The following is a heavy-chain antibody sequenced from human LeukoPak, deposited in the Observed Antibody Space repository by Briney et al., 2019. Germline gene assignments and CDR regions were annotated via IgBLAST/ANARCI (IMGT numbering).Heavy chain of an antibody. J-gene: IGHJ4*02. CDR1: GYTFTSYA. CDR3: ASENFYYGSASVLDY. Sequence: ASVKVSCKASGYTFTSYAMHWVRQAPGQRLEWMGWINAGNGNTKYSQKFQGRVTITRDTSASTAYMELSSLRSEDTAVYYCASENFYYGSASVLDYWGQGTLATVSS. V-gene: IGHV1-3*01. D-gene: IGHD3-10*01. CDR2: INAGNGNT.